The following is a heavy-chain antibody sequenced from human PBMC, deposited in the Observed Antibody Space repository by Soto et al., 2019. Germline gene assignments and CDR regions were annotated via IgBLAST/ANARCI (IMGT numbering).Heavy chain of an antibody. J-gene: IGHJ3*02. Sequence: QVQLVESGGGVVQPGRSLRLTCAASGFTFSSYGMHWVRQAPGKGLEWVAVIWYDGSNKYYADSVKGRFTISRDNSKNTLYLQMNSLRAEDTAVYYCARYLWFGEGGAFDICGQGTMVTVSS. V-gene: IGHV3-33*01. CDR1: GFTFSSYG. CDR3: ARYLWFGEGGAFDI. CDR2: IWYDGSNK. D-gene: IGHD3-10*01.